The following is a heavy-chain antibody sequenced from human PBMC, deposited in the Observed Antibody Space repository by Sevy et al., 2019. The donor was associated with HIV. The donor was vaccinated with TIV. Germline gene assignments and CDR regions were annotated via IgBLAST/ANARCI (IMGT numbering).Heavy chain of an antibody. Sequence: GPLRLSCAASGFTFRTFAMSWVHQAPGKGLQWVSSISDTGTSTYYADSVEGRFTISRDNSKKTLYLQMNSLRAEDTALYYCAKYAGDFPHFDYWGQGTLVTVSS. J-gene: IGHJ4*02. CDR1: GFTFRTFA. CDR2: ISDTGTST. D-gene: IGHD7-27*01. V-gene: IGHV3-23*01. CDR3: AKYAGDFPHFDY.